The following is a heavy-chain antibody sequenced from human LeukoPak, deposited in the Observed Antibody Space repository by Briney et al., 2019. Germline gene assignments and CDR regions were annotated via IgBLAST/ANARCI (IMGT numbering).Heavy chain of an antibody. CDR2: IYTSGST. CDR1: GGSISSYY. J-gene: IGHJ6*03. Sequence: PSETLSLTCTVSGGSISSYYWSWLRQPAGKGLEWIGRIYTSGSTNYNPSLKSRVTMSVDTSKNQFSLELSSVTAADTAVYYCARSFSDFWSGYYPPIPYYYYYYYMDVWGKGTTVTVSS. CDR3: ARSFSDFWSGYYPPIPYYYYYYYMDV. D-gene: IGHD3-3*01. V-gene: IGHV4-4*07.